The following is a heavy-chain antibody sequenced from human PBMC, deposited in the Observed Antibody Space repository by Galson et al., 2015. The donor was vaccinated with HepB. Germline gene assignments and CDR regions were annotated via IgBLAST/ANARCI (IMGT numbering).Heavy chain of an antibody. Sequence: SLRLSCAASGFIVSRYYMSWVRQAPGKGLEWVSVYYSGGSKYYADFVKDRFIISRDNSKNTVDLQMNGLRGEDTAVYFCARGAYYEGSGSFWAWDYWGQGTLVTVYS. CDR1: GFIVSRYY. D-gene: IGHD3-10*01. J-gene: IGHJ4*02. V-gene: IGHV3-66*01. CDR3: ARGAYYEGSGSFWAWDY. CDR2: YYSGGSK.